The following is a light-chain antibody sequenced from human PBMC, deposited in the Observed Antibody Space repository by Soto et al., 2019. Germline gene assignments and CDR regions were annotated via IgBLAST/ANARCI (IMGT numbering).Light chain of an antibody. CDR2: GAN. CDR3: QQNYGTPGT. Sequence: DIQLTQSPSSLSASVGDRITITCRSSQCTRRYRNWYQQRPGTAPKVLIFGANSLQSGDASRFSGSGSGTEFTRTISSVQPEDFATYYRQQNYGTPGTFGQGTKVDVK. J-gene: IGKJ1*01. CDR1: QCTRRY. V-gene: IGKV1-39*01.